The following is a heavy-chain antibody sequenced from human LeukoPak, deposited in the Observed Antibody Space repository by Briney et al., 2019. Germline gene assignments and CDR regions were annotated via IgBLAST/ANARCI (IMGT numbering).Heavy chain of an antibody. CDR2: IYYSGST. CDR3: ASRYYDSDGSDY. D-gene: IGHD3-22*01. V-gene: IGHV4-59*08. CDR1: GGSISSYY. J-gene: IGHJ4*02. Sequence: SETLSLTCTVSGGSISSYYWSWIRQPPGKGLEWIGYIYYSGSTNYNPSLKSRVTISVDTSKNQFSLKLSSVTAADTAVYYCASRYYDSDGSDYWGQGTLVTVSS.